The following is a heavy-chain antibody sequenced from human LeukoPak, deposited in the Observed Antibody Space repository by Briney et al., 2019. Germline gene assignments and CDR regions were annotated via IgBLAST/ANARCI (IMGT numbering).Heavy chain of an antibody. CDR1: GFTFSSYE. D-gene: IGHD3-10*01. V-gene: IGHV3-48*03. Sequence: GGSLRLPCAASGFTFSSYEMNWVRQAPGKGLEWVSYISSSGSTIYYADSVKGRFTISRDNAKNSLYLQMNSLRAEDTAVYYCARFRSGGRIDYWGQGTLVTVSS. CDR2: ISSSGSTI. J-gene: IGHJ4*02. CDR3: ARFRSGGRIDY.